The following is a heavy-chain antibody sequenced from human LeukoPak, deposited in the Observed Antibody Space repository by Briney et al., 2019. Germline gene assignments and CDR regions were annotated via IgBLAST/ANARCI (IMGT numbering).Heavy chain of an antibody. CDR1: GFTFDDYA. V-gene: IGHV3-9*01. D-gene: IGHD1-26*01. CDR2: ISWNGGSK. Sequence: GGSLRLSCAASGFTFDDYAMHWVRQAPGKGLEWVSGISWNGGSKGYADSVKGRFTISRDNAKNSLYLQMNSLRAEDTAFYYCAKDIGSGSYYDYWGQGALVTVSS. CDR3: AKDIGSGSYYDY. J-gene: IGHJ4*02.